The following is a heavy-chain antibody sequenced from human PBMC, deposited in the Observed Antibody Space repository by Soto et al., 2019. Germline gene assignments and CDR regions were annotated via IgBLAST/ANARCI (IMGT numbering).Heavy chain of an antibody. Sequence: QVQLVESGGGVVQPGRSLRLSCAASGFTFSSYGMHWVRQAPGKGLEWVAVISYDGSNKYYADYVKGRFTISKDNSKNMLYLQMTSMRAEDTAVYYCAKVPVSEYYDFWSGNFKRDYGMDVWGQGTTVTVSS. CDR1: GFTFSSYG. CDR3: AKVPVSEYYDFWSGNFKRDYGMDV. J-gene: IGHJ6*02. V-gene: IGHV3-30*18. CDR2: ISYDGSNK. D-gene: IGHD3-3*01.